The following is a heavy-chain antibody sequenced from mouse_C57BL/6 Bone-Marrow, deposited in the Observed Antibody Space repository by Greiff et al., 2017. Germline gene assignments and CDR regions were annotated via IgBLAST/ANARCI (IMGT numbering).Heavy chain of an antibody. CDR2: IDPETGGT. V-gene: IGHV1-15*01. CDR3: TRSHYGSSPRWYFDV. J-gene: IGHJ1*03. D-gene: IGHD1-1*01. CDR1: GYTFTDYE. Sequence: VNVVESGAELVRPGASVTLSCKASGYTFTDYEMHWVKQTPVHGLEWIGAIDPETGGTAYNQKFKGKAILTADKSSSTAYMELRSLTSEDSAVYYCTRSHYGSSPRWYFDVWGTGTTVTVSS.